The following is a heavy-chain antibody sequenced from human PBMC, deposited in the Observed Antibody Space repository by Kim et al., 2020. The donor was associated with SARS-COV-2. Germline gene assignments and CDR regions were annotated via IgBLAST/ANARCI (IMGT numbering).Heavy chain of an antibody. Sequence: ASVKVSCKASGYTFIDYFLHWVRQAPGQGLEWMGRINPKSGGTNFAQKFQGRVIVTRDTSINTAYMELTSLRSDDTAVYYCARGDILVVIAASHFDYWGQGALVTVSS. V-gene: IGHV1-2*06. CDR1: GYTFIDYF. D-gene: IGHD2-21*01. J-gene: IGHJ4*02. CDR3: ARGDILVVIAASHFDY. CDR2: INPKSGGT.